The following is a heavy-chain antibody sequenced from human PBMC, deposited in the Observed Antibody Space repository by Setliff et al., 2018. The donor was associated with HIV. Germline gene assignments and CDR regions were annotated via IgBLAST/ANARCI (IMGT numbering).Heavy chain of an antibody. V-gene: IGHV1-46*03. CDR3: ARASPAPRAYGSGSYLAW. D-gene: IGHD3-10*01. Sequence: ASVKVSCKASGYTFTTSYIHWVRQAPGQELEWMGIINPDVGHTIYAQKFQGRVTMTRDTSTTTAYMELRSLRSEDTALYYCARASPAPRAYGSGSYLAWWGLGTLVTVSS. CDR1: GYTFTTSY. J-gene: IGHJ4*02. CDR2: INPDVGHT.